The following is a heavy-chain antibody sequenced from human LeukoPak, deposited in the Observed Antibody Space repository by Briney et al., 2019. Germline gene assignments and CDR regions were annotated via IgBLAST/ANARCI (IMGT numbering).Heavy chain of an antibody. D-gene: IGHD5-18*01. Sequence: GVLRLSCAASGFTFSNHWMHWVRQAPGKGLMWVSRIIRDGSRTDYADSVKGRFTISRDDAKNTLYLQVNSLRAEDTAVYFCARGGSDTAMAHDYWGQGTLVTVSS. CDR3: ARGGSDTAMAHDY. CDR1: GFTFSNHW. CDR2: IIRDGSRT. V-gene: IGHV3-74*01. J-gene: IGHJ4*02.